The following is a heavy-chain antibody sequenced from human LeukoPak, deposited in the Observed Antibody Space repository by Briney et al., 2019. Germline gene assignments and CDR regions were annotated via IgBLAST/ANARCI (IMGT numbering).Heavy chain of an antibody. CDR1: GFTFSNAR. D-gene: IGHD2-21*02. CDR3: TTCGGDCFFNY. Sequence: GGSLRLSCAASGFTFSNARMNWVRQAPGKGLVWVARLKSKPAGETTTYAAPVKGRFTISRDDSRNTLYLQMNSLKTEDTAVYYCTTCGGDCFFNYWGQGTLVTVSS. J-gene: IGHJ4*02. CDR2: LKSKPAGETT. V-gene: IGHV3-15*01.